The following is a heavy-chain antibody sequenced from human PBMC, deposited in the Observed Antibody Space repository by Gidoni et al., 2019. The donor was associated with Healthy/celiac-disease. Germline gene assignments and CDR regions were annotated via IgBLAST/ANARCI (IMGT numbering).Heavy chain of an antibody. V-gene: IGHV1-46*01. CDR2: INPSGGST. Sequence: VQLVQSGAEVKSPGASVKVSCKASGYTFTNSYMHGVRQAPGQGLEWMGIINPSGGSTSYAQKCQGRVTMTRDTSTSTVYMELSSLSSEDTAVYYCARDDGDGYNFWGQGTLVTVSS. D-gene: IGHD5-12*01. J-gene: IGHJ4*02. CDR1: GYTFTNSY. CDR3: ARDDGDGYNF.